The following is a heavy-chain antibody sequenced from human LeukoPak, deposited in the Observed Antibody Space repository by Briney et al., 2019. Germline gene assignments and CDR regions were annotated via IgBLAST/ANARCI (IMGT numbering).Heavy chain of an antibody. D-gene: IGHD4-17*01. CDR1: GGSISSGSYY. CDR2: IYTSGST. V-gene: IGHV4-61*02. J-gene: IGHJ4*02. Sequence: PSETLSLTCTVSGGSISSGSYYWSWIRPPAGKGLEWIGRIYTSGSTNYNPSLKSRVTISVDTSKHQFSLKLSSVTAADTAVYYCASRAGYGDTRFDYWGQGTLVTVSS. CDR3: ASRAGYGDTRFDY.